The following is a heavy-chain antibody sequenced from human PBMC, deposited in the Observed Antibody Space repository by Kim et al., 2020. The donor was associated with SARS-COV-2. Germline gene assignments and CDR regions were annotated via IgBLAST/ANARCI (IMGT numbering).Heavy chain of an antibody. Sequence: GESLRLSCAASGFTFSSYAMSWVRQAPGKGLEWVSAISGSGGSTYYADSVKGRFTISRDNSKNTLYLQMNSLRAEDTAVYYCAKPYYYDSSGYYLPWYFDLWGRGTLVTVSS. CDR1: GFTFSSYA. CDR3: AKPYYYDSSGYYLPWYFDL. J-gene: IGHJ2*01. V-gene: IGHV3-23*01. CDR2: ISGSGGST. D-gene: IGHD3-22*01.